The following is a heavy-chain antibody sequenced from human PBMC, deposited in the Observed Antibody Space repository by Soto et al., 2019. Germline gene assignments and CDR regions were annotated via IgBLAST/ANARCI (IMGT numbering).Heavy chain of an antibody. Sequence: SETLSLTCTVSGGSISSYYWSWIRQPPGKGLEWIGYIYYSGSTNYNPSLKSRVTISVDTSKNQFSLKLSSVTAADTAVYYCARVTGELLVWFDPWGQGTLVTVSS. CDR2: IYYSGST. CDR1: GGSISSYY. V-gene: IGHV4-59*01. CDR3: ARVTGELLVWFDP. J-gene: IGHJ5*02. D-gene: IGHD1-26*01.